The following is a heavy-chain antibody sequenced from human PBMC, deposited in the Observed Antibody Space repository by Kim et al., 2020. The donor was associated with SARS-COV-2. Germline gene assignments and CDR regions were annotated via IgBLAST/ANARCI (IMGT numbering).Heavy chain of an antibody. Sequence: GGSLRLSCAASGFTFSSYGMHWVRQAPGKGLEWVAVISYDGSIKYYADSVKGRFTISRDNSKNTLYLQMNSLRHEDSAVYYCAKDVRGCIGTAAQGGDCYSGPAYFDYWGQGTLVTVSS. V-gene: IGHV3-30*18. CDR3: AKDVRGCIGTAAQGGDCYSGPAYFDY. CDR1: GFTFSSYG. D-gene: IGHD2-21*02. CDR2: ISYDGSIK. J-gene: IGHJ4*02.